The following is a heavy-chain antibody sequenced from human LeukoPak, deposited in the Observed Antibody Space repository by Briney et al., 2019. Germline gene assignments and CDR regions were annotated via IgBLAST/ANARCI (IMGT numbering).Heavy chain of an antibody. CDR1: GFIFSSHW. J-gene: IGHJ4*02. D-gene: IGHD1-26*01. V-gene: IGHV3-74*01. CDR3: GRALGSPLDY. CDR2: INSDGSST. Sequence: QPGGSLRLSCAASGFIFSSHWMHWVRHVPGEGLVWVSRINSDGSSTAYADSVKGRFTISRDNAKNTLYLQMNSLRVEDTAVYYCGRALGSPLDYWGQGTLVTVSS.